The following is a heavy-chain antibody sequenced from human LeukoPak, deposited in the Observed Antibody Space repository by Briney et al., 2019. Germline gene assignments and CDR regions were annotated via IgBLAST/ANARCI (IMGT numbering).Heavy chain of an antibody. CDR3: ARGVREWEPSYYFDY. CDR2: IIPIFGTA. Sequence: ASVKVSCKASGGTFSSYAISWVRQAPGQGLEWMGGIIPIFGTANYAQKFQGRVTITADKSTSTAYMELSSLRSEDTAVYYCARGVREWEPSYYFDYWGQGTLVTVSS. J-gene: IGHJ4*02. V-gene: IGHV1-69*06. D-gene: IGHD1-26*01. CDR1: GGTFSSYA.